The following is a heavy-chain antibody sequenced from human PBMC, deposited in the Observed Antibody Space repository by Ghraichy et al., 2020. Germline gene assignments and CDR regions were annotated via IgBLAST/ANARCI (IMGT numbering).Heavy chain of an antibody. V-gene: IGHV4-34*01. J-gene: IGHJ5*02. CDR3: ASHTNVAAA. CDR1: GESLSGYY. CDR2: VNHSGST. D-gene: IGHD2-8*01. Sequence: SQTLSLTCAVYGESLSGYYWSWIRQPPGKGLEWIGEVNHSGSTNYNPSLKSRVTISVDTSKNQFSLQLSSVTAADTAVYYCASHTNVAAAWGQGTLVTVSP.